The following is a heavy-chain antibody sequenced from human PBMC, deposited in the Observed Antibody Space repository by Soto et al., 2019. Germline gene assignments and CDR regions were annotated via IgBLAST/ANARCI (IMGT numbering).Heavy chain of an antibody. CDR1: CGSVSSGSYS. J-gene: IGHJ5*02. D-gene: IGHD3-10*01. CDR3: ARDHVVRGVINWFDP. V-gene: IGHV4-61*01. Sequence: SETLSLTCTVSCGSVSSGSYSWSWIRQPPGKGLEWIGYIYYSGSTNYNPSLKSRVTISVDTSKNQFSLKLSSVTAADTAVYYCARDHVVRGVINWFDPWGQGTLVTVSS. CDR2: IYYSGST.